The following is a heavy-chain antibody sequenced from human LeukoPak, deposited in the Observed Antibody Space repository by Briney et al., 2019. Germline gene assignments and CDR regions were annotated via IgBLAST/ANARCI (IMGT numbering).Heavy chain of an antibody. CDR2: INPNSGGT. Sequence: ASVKVSCKASGYTFTGYYMHWVRQAPGQGLEWMGWINPNSGGTNYAQKFQGWVTMTRDTSISTAYMELSRLRSDDTAVYYCAVTYYYDSSGYIDFDYWGQGTLVTVSS. V-gene: IGHV1-2*04. J-gene: IGHJ4*02. CDR3: AVTYYYDSSGYIDFDY. D-gene: IGHD3-22*01. CDR1: GYTFTGYY.